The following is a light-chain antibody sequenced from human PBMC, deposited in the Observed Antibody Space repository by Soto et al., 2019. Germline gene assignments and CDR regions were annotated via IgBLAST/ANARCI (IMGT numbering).Light chain of an antibody. CDR3: TAWADSRNAWV. Sequence: QSVLTQPPSVSEAPRQRVTISCSGSSSNIGNNDVNWYQQLPGKAPKVVIYYDDLVPSGVSDRFSGSKSGTSASLAISGLQAEDEADYYCTAWADSRNAWVFGGGTKVTVL. CDR1: SSNIGNND. J-gene: IGLJ3*02. V-gene: IGLV1-36*01. CDR2: YDD.